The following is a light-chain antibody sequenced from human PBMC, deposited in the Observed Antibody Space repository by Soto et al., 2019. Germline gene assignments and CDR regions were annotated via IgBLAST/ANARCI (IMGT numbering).Light chain of an antibody. CDR1: QSITNY. Sequence: DIHVTQSPSSLPASVGDRVTITCRTSQSITNYLNWYQQKPGKAPNLLIYAASSLQSGVPSRFSGSGSGTDFTLTISSLQPEDFATYYCQQSYTTPITFGQGTRLEIK. J-gene: IGKJ5*01. CDR2: AAS. CDR3: QQSYTTPIT. V-gene: IGKV1-39*01.